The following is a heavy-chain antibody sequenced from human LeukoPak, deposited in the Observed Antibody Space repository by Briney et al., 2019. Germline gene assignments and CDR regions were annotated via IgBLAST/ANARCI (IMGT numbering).Heavy chain of an antibody. CDR3: ARAMTTVTTFDY. CDR2: IYSGGST. J-gene: IGHJ4*02. V-gene: IGHV3-66*01. CDR1: GFTFDDYT. Sequence: GGSLRLSCAVSGFTFDDYTMHWVRQAPGKGLEWVSLIYSGGSTYYADSVKGRFTISRDNSKNTLYLQMNSLRAEDTAVYYCARAMTTVTTFDYWGQGTLVTVSS. D-gene: IGHD4-17*01.